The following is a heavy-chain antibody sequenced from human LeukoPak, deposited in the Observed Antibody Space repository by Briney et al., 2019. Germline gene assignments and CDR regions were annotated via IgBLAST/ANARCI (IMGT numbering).Heavy chain of an antibody. CDR1: GGSFSGYY. CDR3: ARENYYGSGSYYPYYYYGMDV. J-gene: IGHJ6*02. D-gene: IGHD3-10*01. CDR2: INHSGST. Sequence: SETLSLTCAVYGGSFSGYYWSWIRQPPGKGLEWIGEINHSGSTNYNPFLKSRVTISVDTSKNQFSLKLSSVTAADTAVYYCARENYYGSGSYYPYYYYGMDVWGQGTTVTVSS. V-gene: IGHV4-34*01.